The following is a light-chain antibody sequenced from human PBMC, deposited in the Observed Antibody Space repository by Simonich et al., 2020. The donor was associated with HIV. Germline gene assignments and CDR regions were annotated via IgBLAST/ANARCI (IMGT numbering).Light chain of an antibody. CDR2: WAS. CDR3: QQYNNWPT. CDR1: QSVLYSSNNKNH. Sequence: DIVMTQSPDSLAVSLGERATINCKSSQSVLYSSNNKNHLAWYQQKPGEPPKLLIYWASTRESGVPDRVSGSGSGTDFTLTISSMQSEDFAVYYCQQYNNWPTFGGGTKVEIK. V-gene: IGKV4-1*01. J-gene: IGKJ4*01.